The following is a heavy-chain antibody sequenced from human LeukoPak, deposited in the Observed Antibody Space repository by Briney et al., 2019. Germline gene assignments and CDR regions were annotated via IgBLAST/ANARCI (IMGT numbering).Heavy chain of an antibody. Sequence: ASVKVSCKASGYTFTNFYMHWVRQAPGQGLEWMGVIDPSAGSTTYAQKFQGRVTMTRDTATSTVYMELSSLRSEDTAVYYCAGDPVVVVVPAAIHGHGNFDYWGQGTLVTVSS. D-gene: IGHD2-2*02. V-gene: IGHV1-46*01. CDR3: AGDPVVVVVPAAIHGHGNFDY. CDR2: IDPSAGST. CDR1: GYTFTNFY. J-gene: IGHJ4*02.